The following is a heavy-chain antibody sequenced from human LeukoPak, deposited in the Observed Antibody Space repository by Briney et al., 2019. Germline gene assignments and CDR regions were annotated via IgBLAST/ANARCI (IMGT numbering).Heavy chain of an antibody. Sequence: GGSLRLSCAASGFTFDDYGMSWVRQAPGKGLEWVSGINWNGGSTGYAGSVKGRFTISRDNAKNSLYLQMNSLRAEDTALYYCARDLSYYDSSGYYYVWDYWGQGTLVTVSS. V-gene: IGHV3-20*04. CDR2: INWNGGST. CDR3: ARDLSYYDSSGYYYVWDY. CDR1: GFTFDDYG. J-gene: IGHJ4*02. D-gene: IGHD3-22*01.